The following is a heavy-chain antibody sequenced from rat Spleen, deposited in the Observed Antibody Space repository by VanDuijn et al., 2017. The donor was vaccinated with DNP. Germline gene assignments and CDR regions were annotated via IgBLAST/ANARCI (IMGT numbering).Heavy chain of an antibody. CDR1: GFNFNDYW. J-gene: IGHJ1*01. D-gene: IGHD5-1*01. Sequence: EVKLVESGGGLVQPGRSLKLSCAASGFNFNDYWMGWVRQAPGKGLEWVASITNSGDNIYYSDSVKGRFSISIDNAKSTLYLQMNSLRSEDTATYYCAKDINWDPYWYFDFWGPGTMVTVSS. CDR3: AKDINWDPYWYFDF. V-gene: IGHV5-31*01. CDR2: ITNSGDNI.